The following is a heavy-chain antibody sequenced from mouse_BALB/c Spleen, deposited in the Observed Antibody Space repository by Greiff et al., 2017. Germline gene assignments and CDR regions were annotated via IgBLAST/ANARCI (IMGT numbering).Heavy chain of an antibody. D-gene: IGHD1-1*01. CDR1: GYSITSGYY. CDR2: ISYDGSN. Sequence: EVKLQESGPGLVKPSQSLSLTCSVTGYSITSGYYWNWIRQFPGNKLEWMGYISYDGSNNYNPSLKNRISITRDTSKNQFFLKLNSVTTEDTATYYCAREGLLRTYFDYWGQGTTLTVSS. V-gene: IGHV3-6*02. CDR3: AREGLLRTYFDY. J-gene: IGHJ2*01.